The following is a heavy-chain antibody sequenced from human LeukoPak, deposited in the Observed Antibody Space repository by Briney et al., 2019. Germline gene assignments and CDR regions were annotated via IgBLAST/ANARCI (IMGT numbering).Heavy chain of an antibody. V-gene: IGHV3-23*01. CDR1: GFTFSTFA. J-gene: IGHJ4*02. CDR3: AKDRSDNTTWYVGSH. D-gene: IGHD6-13*01. CDR2: ISGSADST. Sequence: QSGGSLRLSCAASGFTFSTFAMSWVRQAPGKGLEWVSSISGSADSTYYADSVKGRFTISRDNSKTTLYLQMISLRADDTAVYYCAKDRSDNTTWYVGSHWGQGTLVTVSS.